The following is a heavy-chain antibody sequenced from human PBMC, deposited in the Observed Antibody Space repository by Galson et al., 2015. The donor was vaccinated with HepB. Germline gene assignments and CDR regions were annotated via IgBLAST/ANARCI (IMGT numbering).Heavy chain of an antibody. CDR2: INNDGNSR. V-gene: IGHV3-74*01. Sequence: SLRLSCAASGFTFSSNWMHWVRQAPGKGLVWVSRINNDGNSRSYAGSVRGRFTISRDNAKNTLYLQMNSLRAEDTAVYYCTTEIMVAFPYFDYWGQGTLVTVSS. CDR3: TTEIMVAFPYFDY. D-gene: IGHD2-8*01. CDR1: GFTFSSNW. J-gene: IGHJ4*02.